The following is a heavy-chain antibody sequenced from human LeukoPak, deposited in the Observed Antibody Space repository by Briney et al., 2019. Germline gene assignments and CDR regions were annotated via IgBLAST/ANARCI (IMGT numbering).Heavy chain of an antibody. J-gene: IGHJ6*03. Sequence: GSSVKVSCKASGGTFSSYVISWVREAPGQGLEWMGGIIPIFGTANYAQKFQGRVTITTDESTSRVYMELSSLRSEDTAVYYCARGPTAYYYYYMDVWGKGTTVTVSS. CDR2: IIPIFGTA. CDR1: GGTFSSYV. V-gene: IGHV1-69*05. CDR3: ARGPTAYYYYYMDV.